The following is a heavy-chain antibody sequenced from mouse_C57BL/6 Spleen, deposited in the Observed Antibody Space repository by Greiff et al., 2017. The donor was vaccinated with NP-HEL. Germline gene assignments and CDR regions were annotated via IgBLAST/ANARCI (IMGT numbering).Heavy chain of an antibody. D-gene: IGHD1-1*01. J-gene: IGHJ4*01. Sequence: QVQLQQPGTELVKPGASVKLSCKASGYTFTSYWMHWVKQSPGQGLEWIGNINPSNGGTNYNEKFKSKATLTVDKSSSTAYMQLSSLTSEDSAVYYCARYDPYYYGSSYVAMGYWGQGTSVTVSS. CDR1: GYTFTSYW. CDR3: ARYDPYYYGSSYVAMGY. CDR2: INPSNGGT. V-gene: IGHV1-53*01.